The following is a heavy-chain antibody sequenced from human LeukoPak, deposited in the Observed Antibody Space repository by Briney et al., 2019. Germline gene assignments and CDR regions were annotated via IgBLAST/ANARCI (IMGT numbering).Heavy chain of an antibody. D-gene: IGHD6-13*01. CDR2: ISSSSSYI. Sequence: GGSLRLSCAASGFTFSSYSMNWVRQAPGKGLEWVSSISSSSSYIYYADSVKGRFTISRDNAKNSLYLQMNSLRAEDTAVYYCAKAAAGPYFDYWGQGTLVTVSS. CDR1: GFTFSSYS. V-gene: IGHV3-21*04. CDR3: AKAAAGPYFDY. J-gene: IGHJ4*02.